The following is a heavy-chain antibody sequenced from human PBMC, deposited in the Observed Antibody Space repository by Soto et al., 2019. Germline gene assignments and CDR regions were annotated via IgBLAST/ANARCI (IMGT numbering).Heavy chain of an antibody. V-gene: IGHV4-31*03. J-gene: IGHJ4*03. CDR3: ARDTGLAPTVWGY. CDR2: VYHSGST. CDR1: GDSIRGGGHY. Sequence: TLSLTCSVSGDSIRGGGHYWNWIRQFPGKGLEWIGYVYHSGSTHYNPSLRGRLTISIDTSKNQFSLRLISVTAADTALYYCARDTGLAPTVWGYWGHGTQVTVSS. D-gene: IGHD7-27*01.